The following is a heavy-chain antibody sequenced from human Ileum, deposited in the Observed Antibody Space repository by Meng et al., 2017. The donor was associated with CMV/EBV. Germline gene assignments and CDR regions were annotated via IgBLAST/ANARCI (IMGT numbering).Heavy chain of an antibody. CDR1: GYSFTVYY. J-gene: IGHJ4*02. D-gene: IGHD2-8*01. CDR2: INTNAGVT. Sequence: QSGAEVKKPGASMKGSFKASGYSFTVYYIHWVRQAPGKGPEWMGWINTNAGVTKYEHKFQGRVTLTRDTSISTTYMEFNGLTSDDTAVYYCTRDGTTTNERGYTYWGQGTLVTVSS. V-gene: IGHV1-2*02. CDR3: TRDGTTTNERGYTY.